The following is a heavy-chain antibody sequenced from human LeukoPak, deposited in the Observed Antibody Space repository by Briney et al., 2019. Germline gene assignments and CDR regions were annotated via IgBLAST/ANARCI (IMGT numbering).Heavy chain of an antibody. J-gene: IGHJ4*02. D-gene: IGHD1-26*01. Sequence: SETLSLTCTVSGGSIRSSSYYWSWIRQPAGKGLEWIGRIYTTGTTNYNPSLKSRVTISMDTSKNQFSLKLSSVTAADTAVYYCARDWGGIVSTSGDFWGQGTLVTVSS. V-gene: IGHV4-61*02. CDR1: GGSIRSSSYY. CDR2: IYTTGTT. CDR3: ARDWGGIVSTSGDF.